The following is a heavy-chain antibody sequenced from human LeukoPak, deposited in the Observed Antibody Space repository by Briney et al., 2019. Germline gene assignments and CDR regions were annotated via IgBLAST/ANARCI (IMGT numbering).Heavy chain of an antibody. CDR2: IYYSGST. CDR3: ARGLRYKDAFDI. V-gene: IGHV4-30-4*01. CDR1: GGSISSGDYY. J-gene: IGHJ3*02. Sequence: SETLSLTCTVSGGSISSGDYYWSWIRQPPGKGLEWIGYIYYSGSTYYNPSLKSRVTISVDTSKNQFSLKLSSVTAADTAVYYCARGLRYKDAFDIWGKGTMVTVS. D-gene: IGHD5-24*01.